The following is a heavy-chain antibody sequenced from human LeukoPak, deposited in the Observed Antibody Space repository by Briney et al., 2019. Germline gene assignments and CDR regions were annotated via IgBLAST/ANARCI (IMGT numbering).Heavy chain of an antibody. Sequence: GGSLRLSCVASGFSLSGYWMYWVRQAPGKGLMYISRNNGDGSTTNYADIVKGRFTMSRDNVKNTLYLQMNSLRVEDTAVYYCARDPRNVGLAPWGQGTLVTVSS. CDR1: GFSLSGYW. V-gene: IGHV3-74*01. CDR3: ARDPRNVGLAP. CDR2: NNGDGSTT. D-gene: IGHD2-15*01. J-gene: IGHJ5*02.